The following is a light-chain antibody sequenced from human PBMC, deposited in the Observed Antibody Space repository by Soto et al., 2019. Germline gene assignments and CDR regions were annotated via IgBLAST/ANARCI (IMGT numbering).Light chain of an antibody. Sequence: QSALTQPASVSGSPGQSITVSCTGTSSDDGGYNYVSWYQQHPGKAPKLIIYDVSDRPSGVSNRFSGSKSGNTASLTISGLQAEDEADYYCSSYTSGSTSYVFGTGTKVTVL. V-gene: IGLV2-14*03. CDR2: DVS. CDR3: SSYTSGSTSYV. J-gene: IGLJ1*01. CDR1: SSDDGGYNY.